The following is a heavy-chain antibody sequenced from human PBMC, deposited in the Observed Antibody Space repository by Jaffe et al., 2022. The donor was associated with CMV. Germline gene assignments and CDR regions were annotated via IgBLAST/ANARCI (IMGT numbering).Heavy chain of an antibody. Sequence: QVQLQESGPGLVKPSETLSLTCTVSGGSISSYYWSWIRQPAGKGLEWIGRIYTSGSTNYNPSLKSRVTMSVDTSKNQFSLKLSSVTAADTAVYYCARDRVDSPVSDYFDYWGQGTLVTVSS. CDR3: ARDRVDSPVSDYFDY. J-gene: IGHJ4*02. CDR1: GGSISSYY. D-gene: IGHD1-26*01. V-gene: IGHV4-4*07. CDR2: IYTSGST.